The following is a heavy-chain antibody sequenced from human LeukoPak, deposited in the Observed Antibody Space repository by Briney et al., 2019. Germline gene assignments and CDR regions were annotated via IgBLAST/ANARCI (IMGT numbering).Heavy chain of an antibody. Sequence: SETLSLTCTVSGGSVSSGSYYWSWIRQPPGKGLEWIGYIYYSGSTNYNPPLKSRVTISVDTSKNQFSLKLSSVTAADTAVYYCARGFRGGYVSPFDYWGQGTLVTVSS. J-gene: IGHJ4*02. CDR3: ARGFRGGYVSPFDY. D-gene: IGHD5-12*01. CDR1: GGSVSSGSYY. CDR2: IYYSGST. V-gene: IGHV4-61*01.